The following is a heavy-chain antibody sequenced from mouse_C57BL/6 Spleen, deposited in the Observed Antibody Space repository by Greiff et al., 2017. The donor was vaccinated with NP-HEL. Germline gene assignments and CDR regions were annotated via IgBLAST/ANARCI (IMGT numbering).Heavy chain of an antibody. J-gene: IGHJ1*03. D-gene: IGHD2-2*01. Sequence: QVQLQQSGAELVMPGASVKLSCKASGYTFTSYWMHWVKQRPGQGLEWIGEIDPSDSYTNYNQKFKGKSTLTVDKSSSTAYMQLSSLTSEDSAVYYCARSTMVTTFPWYFDVWGTGTTVTVSS. V-gene: IGHV1-69*01. CDR1: GYTFTSYW. CDR3: ARSTMVTTFPWYFDV. CDR2: IDPSDSYT.